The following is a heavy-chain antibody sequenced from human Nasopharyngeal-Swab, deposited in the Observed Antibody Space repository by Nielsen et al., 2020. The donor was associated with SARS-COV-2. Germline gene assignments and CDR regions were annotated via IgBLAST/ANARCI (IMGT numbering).Heavy chain of an antibody. D-gene: IGHD6-19*01. V-gene: IGHV4-38-2*02. CDR1: GYSISSGFY. CDR3: ARGGYSSGWVVY. CDR2: IYHSGST. J-gene: IGHJ4*02. Sequence: ESLKISCTVSGYSISSGFYWVWLRQPPGKGLEWIGSIYHSGSTYYNPSLKSRITISVDTSKNQFSLKLSSVTAADTAVYYCARGGYSSGWVVYWGQGTLVTVSS.